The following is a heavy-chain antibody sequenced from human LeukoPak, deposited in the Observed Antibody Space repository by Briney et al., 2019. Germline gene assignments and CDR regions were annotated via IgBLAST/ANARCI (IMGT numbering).Heavy chain of an antibody. Sequence: GGSLRLSCAASGFTFSGSAMHWVRQASGKGLEWVGRIRSKANSYATAYAASVKGRFTISRDDSKNTAYLQMNSLKTEDTAVYYCTRLSAGYCSGGSCYVDYWGQGTLVTVSS. CDR3: TRLSAGYCSGGSCYVDY. V-gene: IGHV3-73*01. CDR1: GFTFSGSA. CDR2: IRSKANSYAT. J-gene: IGHJ4*02. D-gene: IGHD2-15*01.